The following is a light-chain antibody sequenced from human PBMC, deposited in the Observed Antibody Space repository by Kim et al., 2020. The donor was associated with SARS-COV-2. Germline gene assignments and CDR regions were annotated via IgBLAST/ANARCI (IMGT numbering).Light chain of an antibody. CDR1: QSITNS. CDR2: KAS. J-gene: IGKJ1*01. Sequence: SAFVGDRVTITCRASQSITNSLAWYQQKPGKAPTLLISKASSLETGVPSTFSGSGSGTEFALSISSLQPDDFATYYCQQYFGFPWTFGQGTKVEI. CDR3: QQYFGFPWT. V-gene: IGKV1-5*03.